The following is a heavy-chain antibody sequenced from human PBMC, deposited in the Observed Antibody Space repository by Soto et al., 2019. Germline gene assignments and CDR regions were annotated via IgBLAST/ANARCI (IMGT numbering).Heavy chain of an antibody. V-gene: IGHV3-15*07. D-gene: IGHD3-22*01. CDR3: TTDSYITSIIVRFDY. CDR2: VKSKTDGGTT. CDR1: GFTFSNAW. J-gene: IGHJ4*01. Sequence: PGGSLRLSCAASGFTFSNAWINWVRQAPGKGLEWVGRVKSKTDGGTTDFAAPVKGRFAISRDDSKNMVCLEMNSLKTEYTGIYYCTTDSYITSIIVRFDYWGHGTLVTVSS.